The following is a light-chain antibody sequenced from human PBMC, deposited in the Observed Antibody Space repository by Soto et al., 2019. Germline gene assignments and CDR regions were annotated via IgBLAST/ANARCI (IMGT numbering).Light chain of an antibody. J-gene: IGKJ1*01. Sequence: DIVMTQSPDSLAVSLGERATINCKSSQSILYTPNNNNYLAWFQKKPGQPPRLLIYWASTRESGVPDRFSGSGSGTDFTLTISSLKAEDVAVYYCQKYYNTFPPFGQGTKVEIK. V-gene: IGKV4-1*01. CDR2: WAS. CDR3: QKYYNTFPP. CDR1: QSILYTPNNNNY.